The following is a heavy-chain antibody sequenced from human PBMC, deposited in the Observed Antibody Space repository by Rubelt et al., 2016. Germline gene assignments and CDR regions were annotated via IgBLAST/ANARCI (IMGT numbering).Heavy chain of an antibody. J-gene: IGHJ6*02. Sequence: QVQLVESGGGVVQPGRSQRLSCAASGFTFSSYAMHWVRQAPGKGLEWVAVISYDGSNKYYADSVKGRFTISRDNSKNTLYLQMNSLRAEDTAVYYCARDSHPWIQRDYGDYYYYYGMDVWGQGTTVTVSS. CDR2: ISYDGSNK. V-gene: IGHV3-30*04. D-gene: IGHD4-17*01. CDR3: ARDSHPWIQRDYGDYYYYYGMDV. CDR1: GFTFSSYA.